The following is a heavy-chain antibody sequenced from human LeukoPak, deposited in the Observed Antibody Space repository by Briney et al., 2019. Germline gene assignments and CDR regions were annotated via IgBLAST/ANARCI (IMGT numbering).Heavy chain of an antibody. D-gene: IGHD1-26*01. V-gene: IGHV4-34*01. Sequence: SETLSLTCAVYGGSFSGYYWSWIRQPPGKGLEWIGEINHSGSTNYNPSLKSRVTISVDTSKNQFSLKLSSVTAADTAVYYCARPLVGADDAFDIWGQGTMVTVSS. CDR2: INHSGST. J-gene: IGHJ3*02. CDR3: ARPLVGADDAFDI. CDR1: GGSFSGYY.